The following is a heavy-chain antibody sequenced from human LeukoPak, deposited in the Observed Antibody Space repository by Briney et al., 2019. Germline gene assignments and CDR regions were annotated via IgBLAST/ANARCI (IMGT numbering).Heavy chain of an antibody. D-gene: IGHD1-7*01. V-gene: IGHV4-39*01. CDR3: ARGAAGTTFRD. CDR2: IYYSGST. Sequence: SETLSLTCSVSGGSISSYYWGWIRQPPGKGLEWIGSIYYSGSTYYNPSLKSRVTISVDTSKNQFSLKLSSVTAADTAVYYCARGAAGTTFRDGGQGTLVTVSS. J-gene: IGHJ4*02. CDR1: GGSISSYY.